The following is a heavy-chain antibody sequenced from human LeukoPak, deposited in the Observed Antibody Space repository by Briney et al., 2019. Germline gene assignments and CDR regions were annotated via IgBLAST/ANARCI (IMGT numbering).Heavy chain of an antibody. CDR2: INPNSGGT. Sequence: ASVKVSCKASGYTFTGYYMHWVRQAPGQGLEWMGWINPNSGGTNYAQKFQGRVTMTRDTSISTAYMELRSLRSDDTAVYYCARDTDYVWGSYDPWGQGTLVTVSS. V-gene: IGHV1-2*02. CDR1: GYTFTGYY. CDR3: ARDTDYVWGSYDP. D-gene: IGHD3-16*01. J-gene: IGHJ5*02.